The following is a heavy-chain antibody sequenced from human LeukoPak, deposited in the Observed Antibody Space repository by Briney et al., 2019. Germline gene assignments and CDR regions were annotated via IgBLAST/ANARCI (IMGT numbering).Heavy chain of an antibody. J-gene: IGHJ4*02. CDR3: AKDPGDYGDYGY. D-gene: IGHD4-17*01. CDR2: IRYDGSNK. CDR1: GFTFSSYG. Sequence: GGSLRLSCAASGFTFSSYGMQWVRQAPGKGLEWVAFIRYDGSNKYYADSVKGRFTISRDNSKNTLYLQMNSLRAEDTAVYYCAKDPGDYGDYGYWGQGTLVTVSS. V-gene: IGHV3-30*02.